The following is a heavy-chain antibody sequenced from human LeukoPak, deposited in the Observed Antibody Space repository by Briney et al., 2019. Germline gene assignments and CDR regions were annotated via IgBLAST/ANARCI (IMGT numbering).Heavy chain of an antibody. CDR3: AEDSPSFSYYGMDV. D-gene: IGHD2-15*01. CDR1: GFTFSSYA. Sequence: GGSLRLSCAASGFTFSSYAMSWVRQAPGKGLEWVSAISGSGGSTYYADSVKGRFTISRDNSKNTLYLQMNSLRAEDTALYYCAEDSPSFSYYGMDVWGQGTTVTVSS. CDR2: ISGSGGST. V-gene: IGHV3-23*01. J-gene: IGHJ6*02.